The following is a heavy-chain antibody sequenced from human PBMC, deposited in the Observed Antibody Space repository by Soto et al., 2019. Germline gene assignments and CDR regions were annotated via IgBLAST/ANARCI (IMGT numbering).Heavy chain of an antibody. D-gene: IGHD6-13*01. CDR1: GYSFTSYW. V-gene: IGHV5-51*01. Sequence: PGESLKISCKGSGYSFTSYWIGWVRQMPGKGLEWMGIIYPGDSDTRYSPSFQGQVTISADKSISTAYLQWSSLKASDSAMYYCARTSAAGKYYYGMDVWGQGTTVTVSS. CDR2: IYPGDSDT. CDR3: ARTSAAGKYYYGMDV. J-gene: IGHJ6*02.